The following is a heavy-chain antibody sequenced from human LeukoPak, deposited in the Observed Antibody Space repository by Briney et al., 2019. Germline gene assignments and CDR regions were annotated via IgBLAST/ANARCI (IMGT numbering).Heavy chain of an antibody. V-gene: IGHV3-43*01. Sequence: GGSLRLSCAASGFTFDDYNMHWVRQAPGKGLECVSLISWDGDSTYYSDSVKGRFTISRDNNKNSLYLQMNSLRTEDTALYYCATAPYDSIGIFDYWGQGTLVTVSS. CDR1: GFTFDDYN. D-gene: IGHD3-22*01. J-gene: IGHJ4*02. CDR3: ATAPYDSIGIFDY. CDR2: ISWDGDST.